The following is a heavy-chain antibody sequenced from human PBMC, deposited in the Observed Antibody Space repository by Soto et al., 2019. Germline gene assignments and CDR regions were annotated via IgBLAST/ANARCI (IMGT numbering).Heavy chain of an antibody. J-gene: IGHJ4*02. Sequence: PGGSLRLSCAASGFTFSSYAMHWVRQAPGKGLEWVVVISYDGSNKYYADSVKGRFTISRDNSKNTLYLQMNSLRAEDTAVYYCARDPGRITIFGVVTKKISYYXDYWGQGTLVTVSS. V-gene: IGHV3-30-3*01. CDR2: ISYDGSNK. D-gene: IGHD3-3*01. CDR3: ARDPGRITIFGVVTKKISYYXDY. CDR1: GFTFSSYA.